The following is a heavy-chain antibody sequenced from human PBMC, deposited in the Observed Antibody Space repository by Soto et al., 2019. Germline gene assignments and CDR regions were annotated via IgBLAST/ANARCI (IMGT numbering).Heavy chain of an antibody. CDR1: GGSIISGGYY. Sequence: IMSLTCTVSGGSIISGGYYWSWIRQHPGKGLEWIGYIYYSGSTYYNPSLKSRVTISVDTSKNQFSLKLSSVTAADTAVYYCAREVSGYPTDVWGQGTTVTVSS. V-gene: IGHV4-31*03. J-gene: IGHJ6*02. D-gene: IGHD5-12*01. CDR3: AREVSGYPTDV. CDR2: IYYSGST.